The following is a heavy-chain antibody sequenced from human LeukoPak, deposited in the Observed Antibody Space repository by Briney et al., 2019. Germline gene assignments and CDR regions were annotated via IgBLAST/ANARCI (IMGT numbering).Heavy chain of an antibody. Sequence: GGSLRLSCAAPGFTFSSYAMHWVRQAPGRGLEWVAVISYDGSNKYYADSVKGRFTISRDNSKNTLYLQMNSLRAEDTAVYYCASSLRSGSYFAIDYWGQGTLVTVSS. CDR1: GFTFSSYA. D-gene: IGHD1-26*01. CDR2: ISYDGSNK. CDR3: ASSLRSGSYFAIDY. J-gene: IGHJ4*02. V-gene: IGHV3-30-3*01.